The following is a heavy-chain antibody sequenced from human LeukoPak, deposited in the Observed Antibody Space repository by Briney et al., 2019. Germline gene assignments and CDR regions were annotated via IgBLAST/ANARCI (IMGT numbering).Heavy chain of an antibody. J-gene: IGHJ4*02. D-gene: IGHD3-22*01. V-gene: IGHV4-34*01. CDR1: GGSFSGYY. CDR2: INKSGST. Sequence: PSGTLSLTCAVSGGSFSGYYWSWVRQPPGKGLEWMGEINKSGSTNYNPSLKSRVIISADTYKNQFSRMLSTVTVADTAVYYCSGVLSSGYYSTGCDYWGEGALVTVSS. CDR3: SGVLSSGYYSTGCDY.